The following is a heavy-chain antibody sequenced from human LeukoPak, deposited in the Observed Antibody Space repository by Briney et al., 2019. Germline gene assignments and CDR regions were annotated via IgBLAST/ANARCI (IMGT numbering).Heavy chain of an antibody. Sequence: PGGSLRLSCAASGFTFSRYGMHWVRQAPGKGLEWVAFMWFDGSNKYYADSVKGRFTISRDNSKNTLYLQMNSLRAEDTAVYYCAKEYSSSWYYAFEIWGQGTMVTVSS. V-gene: IGHV3-30*02. CDR2: MWFDGSNK. J-gene: IGHJ3*02. D-gene: IGHD6-13*01. CDR3: AKEYSSSWYYAFEI. CDR1: GFTFSRYG.